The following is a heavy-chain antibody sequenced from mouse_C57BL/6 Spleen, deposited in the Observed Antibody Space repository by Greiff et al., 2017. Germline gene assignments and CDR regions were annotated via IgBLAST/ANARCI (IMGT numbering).Heavy chain of an antibody. V-gene: IGHV1-52*01. Sequence: QVQLQQPGAELVRPGSSVKLSCKASGYTFTSYWMHWVKQRPIQGLEWIGNIDPSDSETHYNQKFKDKATLTVDKSSSTAYMQLSSLTSEDSAVYYCARSIYDGYYYFDYWGQGTTLPVSS. CDR1: GYTFTSYW. D-gene: IGHD2-3*01. J-gene: IGHJ2*01. CDR3: ARSIYDGYYYFDY. CDR2: IDPSDSET.